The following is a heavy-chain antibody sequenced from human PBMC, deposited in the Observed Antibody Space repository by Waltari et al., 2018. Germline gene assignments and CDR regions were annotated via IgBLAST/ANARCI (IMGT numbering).Heavy chain of an antibody. CDR2: IRTYSGDS. CDR3: ARDRRISLSQSTNYFDY. J-gene: IGHJ4*02. Sequence: QVQLVQSGAEVKKPGASVKVACKASGYAFNNYGISWVRQARGQGLEWMAWIRTYSGDSNYANKIQGRVTLTTDTSTSTVYLELRSLRSDDTGVYYCARDRRISLSQSTNYFDYWGQGTLVTVAS. V-gene: IGHV1-18*01. CDR1: GYAFNNYG.